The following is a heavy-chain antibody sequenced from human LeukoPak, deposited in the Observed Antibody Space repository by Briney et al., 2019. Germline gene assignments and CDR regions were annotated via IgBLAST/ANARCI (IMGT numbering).Heavy chain of an antibody. V-gene: IGHV4-34*01. D-gene: IGHD6-13*01. CDR1: GGSFSGYY. J-gene: IGHJ5*02. CDR3: ARARGESSSFLGTKTTRNWFDP. Sequence: TSETLSLTCAVYGGSFSGYYWSWIRQPPGKWLEWIGEINHSGSTNYNPSLKSRVTISVDTSKNQFSLKLSSVTAADTAVYYCARARGESSSFLGTKTTRNWFDPWGQGTLVTVSS. CDR2: INHSGST.